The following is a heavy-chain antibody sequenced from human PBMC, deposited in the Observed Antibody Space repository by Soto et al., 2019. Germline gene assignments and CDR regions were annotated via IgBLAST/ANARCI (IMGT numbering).Heavy chain of an antibody. CDR1: GYSFTTYG. CDR2: ISGYNGNT. Sequence: QVQLVQSRGEVKKPGASVKVSCKTSGYSFTTYGFSWVRQAPGQGLEWMGWISGYNGNTNYAQKFQGRVTMTTDTSTSTAYMELRSLRSDDTAVYYCAREDPAPYYCYGMDVWGQGSTVTVSS. J-gene: IGHJ6*02. CDR3: AREDPAPYYCYGMDV. V-gene: IGHV1-18*01.